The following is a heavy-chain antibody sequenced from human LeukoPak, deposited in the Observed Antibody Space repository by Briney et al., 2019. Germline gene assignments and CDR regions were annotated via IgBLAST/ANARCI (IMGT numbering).Heavy chain of an antibody. CDR3: AREFRLWKTFDM. CDR2: INTDGSTT. Sequence: HSGGSLRPSCAASGFTFSSYWMNWVRQAPGKGLVWVSHINTDGSTTTYADSVKGRFTISRDNAKNTLYLQMNSLRAEDTAVYYCAREFRLWKTFDMWGQGTMVTVSS. J-gene: IGHJ3*02. D-gene: IGHD2-21*01. V-gene: IGHV3-74*01. CDR1: GFTFSSYW.